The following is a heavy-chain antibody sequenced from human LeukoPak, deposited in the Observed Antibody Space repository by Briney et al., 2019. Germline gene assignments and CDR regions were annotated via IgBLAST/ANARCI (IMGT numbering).Heavy chain of an antibody. CDR3: ANLADYCSSTSCINFGY. D-gene: IGHD2-2*01. Sequence: GGSLRLSCAASGFTFSSYAMSWARQAPGKGLEWVSAISGSGGSTYYADSVKGRFTISRDNSKNTLYLQMNSLRAEDTAVYYCANLADYCSSTSCINFGYWGQGTLVTVSS. CDR1: GFTFSSYA. J-gene: IGHJ4*02. V-gene: IGHV3-23*01. CDR2: ISGSGGST.